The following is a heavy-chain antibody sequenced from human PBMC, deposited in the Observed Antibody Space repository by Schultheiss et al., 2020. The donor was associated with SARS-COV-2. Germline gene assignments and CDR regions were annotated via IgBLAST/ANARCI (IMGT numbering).Heavy chain of an antibody. Sequence: SVKVSCKASGGTFSNSAISWVRQAPGQGLEWMGGIIPFFPTSNYAHQFQGRVTITADESTSTAFMELRSLRSDDTAVYYCARGPSPDYGYYFDYWGQGTLVTVSS. D-gene: IGHD4-17*01. J-gene: IGHJ4*02. CDR1: GGTFSNSA. CDR3: ARGPSPDYGYYFDY. CDR2: IIPFFPTS. V-gene: IGHV1-69*13.